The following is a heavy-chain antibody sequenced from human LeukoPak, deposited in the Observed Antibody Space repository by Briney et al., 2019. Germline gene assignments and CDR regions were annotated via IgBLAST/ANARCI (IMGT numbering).Heavy chain of an antibody. D-gene: IGHD3-3*01. CDR1: GFIFSRCG. CDR3: TRGSEWTSGVSDY. Sequence: GGSLRLSCAASGFIFSRCGMNWVRQAPGKGLEWVSSISDTSTHIYYADSVKGRFTISRDNAQNSLYLQMNSLRAEDTAVYYCTRGSEWTSGVSDYWGQGTLVTVSS. J-gene: IGHJ4*02. CDR2: ISDTSTHI. V-gene: IGHV3-21*01.